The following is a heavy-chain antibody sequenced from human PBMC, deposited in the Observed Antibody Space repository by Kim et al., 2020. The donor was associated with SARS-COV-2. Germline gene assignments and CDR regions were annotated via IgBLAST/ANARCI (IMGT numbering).Heavy chain of an antibody. D-gene: IGHD3-3*01. V-gene: IGHV4-59*01. CDR3: ARCITIFGPYYYYYYYMDV. CDR1: GGSISSYY. CDR2: IYYSGST. J-gene: IGHJ6*03. Sequence: SETLSLTCTVSGGSISSYYWSWIRQPPGKGLEWIGYIYYSGSTNYNPSLKSRVTISVDTSKNQFSLKLSSVTAADTAVYYCARCITIFGPYYYYYYYMDV.